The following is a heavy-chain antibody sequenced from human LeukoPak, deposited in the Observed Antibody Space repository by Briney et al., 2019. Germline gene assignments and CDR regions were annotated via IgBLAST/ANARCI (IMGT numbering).Heavy chain of an antibody. J-gene: IGHJ4*02. CDR2: IYYSGST. CDR1: GGSISSGGYY. CDR3: ARATVGGRYYYDSSGYYKFDY. Sequence: SQTLSLTCTVSGGSISSGGYYWSWICQHPGKGLEWIGYIYYSGSTYYNPSLKSRVTISVDTSKNQFSLKLSSVTAADTAVYYCARATVGGRYYYDSSGYYKFDYWGQGTLVTVSS. D-gene: IGHD3-22*01. V-gene: IGHV4-31*03.